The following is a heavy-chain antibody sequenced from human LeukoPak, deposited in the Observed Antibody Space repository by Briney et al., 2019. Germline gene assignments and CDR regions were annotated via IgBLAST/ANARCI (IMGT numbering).Heavy chain of an antibody. Sequence: GGSLRLSCAASGFTFSSYWMSWVRHAPGKGLEWVANIKQDGSEKYYVDSVKGRFTISRDNAKKSLYLQMNSLRAEDTAVYYCARDGSNDSSGYDYWGQGTLVTVSS. CDR3: ARDGSNDSSGYDY. V-gene: IGHV3-7*01. J-gene: IGHJ4*02. CDR2: IKQDGSEK. CDR1: GFTFSSYW. D-gene: IGHD3-22*01.